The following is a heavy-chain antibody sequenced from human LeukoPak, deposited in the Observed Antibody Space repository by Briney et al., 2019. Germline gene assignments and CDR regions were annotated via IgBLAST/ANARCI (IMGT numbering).Heavy chain of an antibody. CDR1: GGSISSYY. D-gene: IGHD3-22*01. Sequence: PSETLSLTCTVSGGSISSYYWSWIRQSPGKGLEWIGYSGSTNYNPSLKSQVIISVDTSKNQFSLKLSSVTAADTAVYYCARDTHPYYYDSSGPYIVWGQGTLVTVSS. V-gene: IGHV4-59*12. CDR3: ARDTHPYYYDSSGPYIV. CDR2: SGST. J-gene: IGHJ4*02.